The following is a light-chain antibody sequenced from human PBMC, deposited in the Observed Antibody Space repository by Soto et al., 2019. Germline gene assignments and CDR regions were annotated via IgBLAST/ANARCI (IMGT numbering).Light chain of an antibody. CDR1: QSISSW. J-gene: IGKJ4*01. V-gene: IGKV1-5*03. Sequence: DIQMTQSPSTLSASVGDRVTITCRASQSISSWLAWYRQKPGKAPNLLIYKASSLESGVPSRFSGSGSGTEFTLTVSSLQPDDFATYYSQHYNSYPLTFGGGTKVEFK. CDR3: QHYNSYPLT. CDR2: KAS.